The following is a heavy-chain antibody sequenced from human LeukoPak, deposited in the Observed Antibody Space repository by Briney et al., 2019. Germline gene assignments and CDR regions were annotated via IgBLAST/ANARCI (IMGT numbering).Heavy chain of an antibody. CDR2: IYYSGST. CDR3: ARGGGYSSSWSY. CDR1: GGSINNYY. J-gene: IGHJ4*02. V-gene: IGHV4-59*01. D-gene: IGHD6-13*01. Sequence: SETLSLTCTVSGGSINNYYWNWIRQPPGKGLEWIGYIYYSGSTSYNPSLKSRVTISVDTSKSQFSLKLSSVTAADTAVYYCARGGGYSSSWSYWGQGTLVAVSS.